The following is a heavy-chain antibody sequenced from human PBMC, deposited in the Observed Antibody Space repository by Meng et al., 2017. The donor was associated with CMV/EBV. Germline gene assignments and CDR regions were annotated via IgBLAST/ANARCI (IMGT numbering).Heavy chain of an antibody. CDR2: INPNSAGT. J-gene: IGHJ4*02. Sequence: QERLVTSGSEVKKPGASVKVSCKAFGYSFIGHYIHWVRQAPGQGLEWMGRINPNSAGTNYVEKFQGRVTMTRDTSNNIVYMELTRLTSDDTAVYYCTRSWIDSFTPDFDYWGQGTLVTVS. CDR1: GYSFIGHY. V-gene: IGHV1-2*06. D-gene: IGHD2-2*03. CDR3: TRSWIDSFTPDFDY.